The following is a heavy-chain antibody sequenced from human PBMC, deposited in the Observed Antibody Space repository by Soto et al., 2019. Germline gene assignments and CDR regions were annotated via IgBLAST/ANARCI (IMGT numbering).Heavy chain of an antibody. CDR2: IIPIFGTA. D-gene: IGHD6-13*01. V-gene: IGHV1-69*13. Sequence: GASVKVSCKASGGTFSSYAISWVRQAPGQGLEWMGGIIPIFGTANYAQKFQGRVTITADESTSTAYMELSSLKSEDTAVYYCARDHEGIAAAAGLWEENYYGMDVWGQGTTVTVSS. J-gene: IGHJ6*02. CDR1: GGTFSSYA. CDR3: ARDHEGIAAAAGLWEENYYGMDV.